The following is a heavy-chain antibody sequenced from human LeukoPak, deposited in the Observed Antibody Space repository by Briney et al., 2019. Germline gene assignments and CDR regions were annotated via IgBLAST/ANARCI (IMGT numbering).Heavy chain of an antibody. J-gene: IGHJ4*02. Sequence: SETLSLTCAVYGGSFSGYYWSWIREPPGKGLEWIGEINHSGSTNYNPSLKSRVTISVDTSKNQFSLKLSSATAADTAVYYCASLLFITGTTQWGQGTLVTVSS. CDR3: ASLLFITGTTQ. D-gene: IGHD1-20*01. CDR2: INHSGST. CDR1: GGSFSGYY. V-gene: IGHV4-34*01.